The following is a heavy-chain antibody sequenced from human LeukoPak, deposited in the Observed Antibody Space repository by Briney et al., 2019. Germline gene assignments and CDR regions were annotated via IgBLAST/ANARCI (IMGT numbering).Heavy chain of an antibody. CDR3: ARDIPGVNVY. D-gene: IGHD3-10*01. J-gene: IGHJ4*02. CDR1: GFTVSGTY. V-gene: IGHV3-53*01. Sequence: GGSLRLSCAASGFTVSGTYMSRVRQAPGKGLEWVSISYSDGRTYYADSVKGRFTISRDNSKNTLYLQMNSLRAEDTAVYYCARDIPGVNVYWGQGTLVTVSS. CDR2: SYSDGRT.